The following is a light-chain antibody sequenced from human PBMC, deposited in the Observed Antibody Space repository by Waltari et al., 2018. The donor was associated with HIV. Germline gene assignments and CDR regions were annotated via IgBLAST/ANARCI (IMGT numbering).Light chain of an antibody. Sequence: DIEMTQSPSTLSASVGDRVTITCRASQFITNWLAWYQQKPGKAPEGLIHRTSRLENGIPARFSGSGSGTEFTLTIINLQPDDFATYYCQQYQSFPWSFGQGTKVEIK. J-gene: IGKJ1*01. CDR2: RTS. CDR1: QFITNW. V-gene: IGKV1-5*03. CDR3: QQYQSFPWS.